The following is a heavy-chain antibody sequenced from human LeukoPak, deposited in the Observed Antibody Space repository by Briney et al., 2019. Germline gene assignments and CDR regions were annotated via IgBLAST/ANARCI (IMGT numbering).Heavy chain of an antibody. Sequence: AGESLRLSCAASGFTLNTNDMNWVRQAPGKGLEWVSLMYPGGPVYYTDSVKGRFTVSRDMSKNMMFLQMNTLRPDDTALYYCVRQGPGDNCRWGQGTLVTVSS. V-gene: IGHV3-66*02. D-gene: IGHD4-23*01. CDR3: VRQGPGDNCR. CDR1: GFTLNTND. J-gene: IGHJ4*01. CDR2: MYPGGPV.